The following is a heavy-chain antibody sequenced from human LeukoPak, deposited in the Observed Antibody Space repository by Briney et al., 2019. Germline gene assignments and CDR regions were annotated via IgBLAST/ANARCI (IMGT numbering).Heavy chain of an antibody. CDR3: ARLMVRGSGKDY. V-gene: IGHV3-30*02. J-gene: IGHJ4*02. CDR1: GFTFSSYG. D-gene: IGHD3-10*01. Sequence: GGSLRLSCAASGFTFSSYGMHWVRQAPGKGLEWVAFIRYDGSNKYYADSVKGRFTISRDDSKNTLYLQMNSLRAEDTAVYYCARLMVRGSGKDYWGQGTLVTVSS. CDR2: IRYDGSNK.